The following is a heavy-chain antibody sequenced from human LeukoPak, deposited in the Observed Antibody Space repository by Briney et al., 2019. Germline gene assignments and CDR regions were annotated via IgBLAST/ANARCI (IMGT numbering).Heavy chain of an antibody. D-gene: IGHD3-3*01. CDR1: GCSISSYY. J-gene: IGHJ6*02. CDR2: IYTSGST. Sequence: SETLSLTCTVSGCSISSYYWSWIRQPAGKGLEWIGRIYTSGSTNYNPALKRRVTMSVDTSKDQFSLKLSSVTAADTAVYYCAREAHYDFWSGSSHGGVDVWGQGTTVTVSS. V-gene: IGHV4-4*07. CDR3: AREAHYDFWSGSSHGGVDV.